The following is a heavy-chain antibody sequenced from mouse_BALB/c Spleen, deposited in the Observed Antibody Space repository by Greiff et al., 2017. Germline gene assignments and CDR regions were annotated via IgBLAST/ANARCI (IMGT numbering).Heavy chain of an antibody. CDR2: INPSSGYT. CDR1: GYTFTSYW. CDR3: ARGDGNYVYYYAMDY. J-gene: IGHJ4*01. Sequence: QVQLQQSGAELAKPGASVKMSCKASGYTFTSYWMHWVKQRPGQGLEWIGYINPSSGYTNYNQKFKDKATLTADKSSSTAYMQLSSLTSEDSAVYYCARGDGNYVYYYAMDYWGQGTSVTVSS. V-gene: IGHV1-7*01. D-gene: IGHD2-1*01.